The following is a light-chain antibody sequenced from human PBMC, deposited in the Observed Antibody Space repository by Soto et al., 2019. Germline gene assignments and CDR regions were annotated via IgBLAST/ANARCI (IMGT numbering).Light chain of an antibody. Sequence: QSALTQPRSVSGSPGQSVTISCTGSSSDIGDYDYVSWYQQHPGEAPKLLISDVTKRPSGVPARFSGSKSGNTASLTISGLQPEDEADYCCSYAGSHTLYVFGTGTQLTVL. V-gene: IGLV2-11*01. CDR3: CSYAGSHTLYV. J-gene: IGLJ1*01. CDR1: SSDIGDYDY. CDR2: DVT.